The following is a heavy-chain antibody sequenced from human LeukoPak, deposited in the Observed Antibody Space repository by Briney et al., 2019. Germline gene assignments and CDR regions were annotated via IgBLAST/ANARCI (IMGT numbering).Heavy chain of an antibody. D-gene: IGHD4-17*01. CDR2: IYPGDSDT. CDR3: ARRQTPDYGDPWGAFDI. Sequence: GESLKISCKGSGYSFTSYWIGWVRQMPGKGLEWMGIIYPGDSDTRYSPSFQGQVTISAVKSISTAYLQWSSLKASDTAMYYCARRQTPDYGDPWGAFDIWGQGTMVTVSS. CDR1: GYSFTSYW. V-gene: IGHV5-51*01. J-gene: IGHJ3*02.